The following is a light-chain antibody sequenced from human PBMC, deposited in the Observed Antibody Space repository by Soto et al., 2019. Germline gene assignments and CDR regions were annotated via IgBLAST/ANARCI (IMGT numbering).Light chain of an antibody. J-gene: IGLJ2*01. Sequence: QSVLTQPASVSGSPGQSITISFTGTSSDVGGYNYVSWYQQHPGKAPKLMIYDVSNRPSGVSNRFSGSKSGNTASLTISGLQAEDEADYYCSSYTSSSTPVVFCGGTKLTVL. CDR3: SSYTSSSTPVV. V-gene: IGLV2-14*01. CDR1: SSDVGGYNY. CDR2: DVS.